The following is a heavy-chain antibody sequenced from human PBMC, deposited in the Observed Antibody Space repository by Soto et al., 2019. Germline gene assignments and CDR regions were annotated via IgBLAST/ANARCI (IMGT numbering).Heavy chain of an antibody. Sequence: SVKVSCKASGGTLSSYAISWVRQAPGQGLEWMGGIIPIFGTANYAQKFQGRVTITADEATSKAYMELSSLRSEDTAVYYCATHRSGRFLEWLPEGSLGYWGQGTLVTVSS. CDR3: ATHRSGRFLEWLPEGSLGY. D-gene: IGHD3-3*01. CDR1: GGTLSSYA. J-gene: IGHJ4*02. V-gene: IGHV1-69*13. CDR2: IIPIFGTA.